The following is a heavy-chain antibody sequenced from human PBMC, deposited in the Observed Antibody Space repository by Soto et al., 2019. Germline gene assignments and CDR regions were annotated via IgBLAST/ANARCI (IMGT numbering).Heavy chain of an antibody. D-gene: IGHD2-8*02. V-gene: IGHV4-31*03. CDR1: GGSISSGGYY. CDR3: ARDKITGLFDY. J-gene: IGHJ4*02. CDR2: IFYSGST. Sequence: SETLSLTCTVSGGSISSGGYYWSWIRQHPGTGMERIGHIFYSGSTNYNPSLKSRVTISVDASKNQFSLKLTSVTAADTAVYYCARDKITGLFDYWGQGTLVTVSS.